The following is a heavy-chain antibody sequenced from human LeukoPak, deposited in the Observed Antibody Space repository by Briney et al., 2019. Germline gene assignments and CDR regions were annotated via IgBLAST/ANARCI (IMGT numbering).Heavy chain of an antibody. J-gene: IGHJ6*03. V-gene: IGHV3-48*04. Sequence: GGSLRLSCAASGFTFSSYSMNWVRQAPGKGLEWVSYISSSSSTIYYADSVKGRFTISRDNAKNSLFLQMNSLRAEDTALYYCARGYFYSTSAYYCYYMDVWGKGTTVTVSS. CDR1: GFTFSSYS. CDR2: ISSSSSTI. CDR3: ARGYFYSTSAYYCYYMDV. D-gene: IGHD2/OR15-2a*01.